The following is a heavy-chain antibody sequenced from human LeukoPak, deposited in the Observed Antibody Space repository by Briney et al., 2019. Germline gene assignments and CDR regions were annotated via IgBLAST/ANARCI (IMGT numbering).Heavy chain of an antibody. CDR2: IYYSGST. V-gene: IGHV4-61*08. CDR1: GGSVSSGGYY. CDR3: ARVASRGIHLWPFDY. D-gene: IGHD5-18*01. Sequence: SETLSLTCTVSGGSVSSGGYYWSWIRQPPGKGLEWIGHIYYSGSTNYNPSLVSRVTISVDMSKNQFSLKMSSVTAADTAVYYCARVASRGIHLWPFDYWGQGTLVTVSS. J-gene: IGHJ4*02.